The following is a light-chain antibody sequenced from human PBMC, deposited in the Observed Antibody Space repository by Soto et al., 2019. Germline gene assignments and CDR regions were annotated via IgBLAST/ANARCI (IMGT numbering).Light chain of an antibody. Sequence: QSVLTQPPSVSGAPGQRVTISCTGSSSNIGASYDVHWYQHLPGTAPKLLIYGNSNRPSGVPDRFSGSKSGTSASLAITGLQVEDEADYYCQSYDNSLSGYVFGGGTKLTVL. V-gene: IGLV1-40*01. J-gene: IGLJ2*01. CDR1: SSNIGASYD. CDR3: QSYDNSLSGYV. CDR2: GNS.